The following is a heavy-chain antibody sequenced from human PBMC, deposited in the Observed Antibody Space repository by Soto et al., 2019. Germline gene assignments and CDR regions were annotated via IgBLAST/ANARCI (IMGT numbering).Heavy chain of an antibody. V-gene: IGHV5-51*06. CDR2: ICPGDSIT. J-gene: IGHJ4*02. CDR3: AGSPSRHSSDWPLFDY. Sequence: GESLKISCKGSGYSFTNYCIVWVRQMPGKGLEWMGIICPGDSITTYSPSFEGQVTISADESITTAYLQWASLTASDSAMYYCAGSPSRHSSDWPLFDYWGQGALVTVSS. CDR1: GYSFTNYC. D-gene: IGHD6-19*01.